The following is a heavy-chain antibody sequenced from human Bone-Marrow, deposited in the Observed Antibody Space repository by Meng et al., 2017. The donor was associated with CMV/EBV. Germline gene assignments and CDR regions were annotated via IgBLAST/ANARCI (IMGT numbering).Heavy chain of an antibody. CDR1: GGSISSYY. V-gene: IGHV4-59*12. CDR3: ARGDEGMIRGVVPV. D-gene: IGHD3-10*01. Sequence: GSLRLSCTVSGGSISSYYWSWIRQPPGKGLEWIGYIYYSGSTNYNPSLKSRVTISVDTSKNQFSLKVSSVTAADTAVYYCARGDEGMIRGVVPVWGQGTTVTVSS. CDR2: IYYSGST. J-gene: IGHJ6*02.